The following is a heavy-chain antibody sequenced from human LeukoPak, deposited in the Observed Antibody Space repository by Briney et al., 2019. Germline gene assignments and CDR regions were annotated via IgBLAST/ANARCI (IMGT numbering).Heavy chain of an antibody. Sequence: GGSLRLSCAASGVTSSNACMSWVRQAPGKGRGWVGRIKSKTDGGTTDYAAPGKGRFTTSRAASKNTLFLQMNSMKTEETADNYCTTDPSLRLLWFGEFTVYWGEGTLVTVSS. J-gene: IGHJ4*02. CDR1: GVTSSNAC. D-gene: IGHD3-10*01. CDR3: TTDPSLRLLWFGEFTVY. CDR2: IKSKTDGGTT. V-gene: IGHV3-15*01.